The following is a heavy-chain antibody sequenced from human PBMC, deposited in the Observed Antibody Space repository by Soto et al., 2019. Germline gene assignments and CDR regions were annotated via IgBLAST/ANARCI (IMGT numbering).Heavy chain of an antibody. V-gene: IGHV1-18*01. CDR2: ISAYNGNT. CDR1: GYTFTSYG. J-gene: IGHJ5*02. Sequence: QVQLVQSGAEVKKPGASVKVSCKASGYTFTSYGISWVRQAPGQGLEWMGWISAYNGNTNYAQKRQGRVTMPTDTTTSTAYMELRSLRSDDTAVYYCARELVATIQRSVFDPWGQGTLVTVSS. D-gene: IGHD5-12*01. CDR3: ARELVATIQRSVFDP.